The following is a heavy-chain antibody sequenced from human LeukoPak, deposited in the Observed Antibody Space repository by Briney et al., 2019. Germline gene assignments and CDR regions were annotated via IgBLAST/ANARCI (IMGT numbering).Heavy chain of an antibody. CDR1: GGSISSYY. CDR3: ASFDSSGYYWLGY. J-gene: IGHJ4*02. Sequence: PSETLSLTCTVAGGSISSYYWSWIRQSPGKGLEWIGYIYHSGNTKYNPSLKSRITISVDTSKSQFSLKLSSVTAADTAVYYCASFDSSGYYWLGYWGQGTLVTVSS. V-gene: IGHV4-59*01. D-gene: IGHD3-22*01. CDR2: IYHSGNT.